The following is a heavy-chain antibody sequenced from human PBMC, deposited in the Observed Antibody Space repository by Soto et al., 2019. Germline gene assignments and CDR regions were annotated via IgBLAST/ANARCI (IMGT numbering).Heavy chain of an antibody. CDR1: GYTFTSYG. CDR3: ARGNDFGVVIPSKTNWFDP. J-gene: IGHJ5*02. D-gene: IGHD3-3*01. CDR2: ISPYNGYT. V-gene: IGHV1-18*01. Sequence: QVQLVQSGAEVKKPGASVKVSCKASGYTFTSYGLSWVRQAPGQGLEWMGWISPYNGYTNYEQKLQGRVTMTTDTSTSTAYMELRSLRSDDTAVYYCARGNDFGVVIPSKTNWFDPWGQGTLVTVSS.